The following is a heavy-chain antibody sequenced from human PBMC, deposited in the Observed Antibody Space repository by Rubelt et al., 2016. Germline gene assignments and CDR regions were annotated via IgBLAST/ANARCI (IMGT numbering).Heavy chain of an antibody. V-gene: IGHV3-74*02. CDR2: INGDGRST. CDR1: GFTFSSYS. CDR3: VRGGVDV. J-gene: IGHJ6*02. Sequence: EVQLVESGGGLVKPGESLRLSCAASGFTFSSYSMNWVRQAPGKGLEWVSRINGDGRSTDYADSVKGRFTISRDNAKNTLYLQMNSLRAEDTATYYCVRGGVDVWGQGTTVTVSS.